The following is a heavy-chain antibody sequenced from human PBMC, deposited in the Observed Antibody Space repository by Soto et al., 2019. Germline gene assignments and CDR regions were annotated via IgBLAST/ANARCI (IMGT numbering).Heavy chain of an antibody. V-gene: IGHV1-69*13. Sequence: SVKVSCKASGGGNLRDYRTTWVRRAPGQGLEWMGGIIPKLGTANYAQNFQGRVTITADESTSTAYMELSSLRSEDTAVYYCASVPRIVAAAANYWGQGTLVTVSS. CDR2: IIPKLGTA. CDR3: ASVPRIVAAAANY. CDR1: GGGNLRDYR. J-gene: IGHJ4*02. D-gene: IGHD6-13*01.